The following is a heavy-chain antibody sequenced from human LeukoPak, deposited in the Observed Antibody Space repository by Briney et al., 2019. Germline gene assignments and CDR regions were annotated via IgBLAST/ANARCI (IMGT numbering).Heavy chain of an antibody. Sequence: GGSPRLSCAASGFTFSSYGMHWVRQAPGKGLEWVAFIRYDGSKKYYADSVKGRLTISRDNSRNTLYLQMNSLRAEDTAVYYCAREDGGYSSGWYRGYYYYMDVWGKGTTVTISS. D-gene: IGHD6-19*01. CDR1: GFTFSSYG. V-gene: IGHV3-30*02. J-gene: IGHJ6*03. CDR3: AREDGGYSSGWYRGYYYYMDV. CDR2: IRYDGSKK.